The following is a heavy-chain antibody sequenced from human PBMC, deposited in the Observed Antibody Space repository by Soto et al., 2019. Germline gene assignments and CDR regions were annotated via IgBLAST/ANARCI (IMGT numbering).Heavy chain of an antibody. Sequence: ASVKVSCKASGYTFTSYGISWVRQAPGQGLEWMGWISAYNGNTNYAQKLQGRVTMTTDTSTSTAYMELRSLRSDDTAVYYCARDRGTYYDYVWGSYRYPFDYWGQGTLVTVSS. CDR1: GYTFTSYG. J-gene: IGHJ4*02. CDR2: ISAYNGNT. V-gene: IGHV1-18*01. CDR3: ARDRGTYYDYVWGSYRYPFDY. D-gene: IGHD3-16*02.